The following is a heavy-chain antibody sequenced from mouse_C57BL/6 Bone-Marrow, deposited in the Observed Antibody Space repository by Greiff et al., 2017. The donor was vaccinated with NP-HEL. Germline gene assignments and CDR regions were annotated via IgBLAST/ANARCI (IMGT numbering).Heavy chain of an antibody. CDR3: ARRVTAQATRYAMDY. J-gene: IGHJ4*01. CDR2: IHPNSGST. D-gene: IGHD3-2*02. CDR1: GYPFPSSW. V-gene: IGHV1-64*01. Sequence: QVQLQQPGAELVKPGPSGKLSCKASGYPFPSSWLPWVNRRPGQALDWIGMIHPNSGSTNSNAKFKSKATLTVDKSSSTAYMQLSSLTSEDSAVYYCARRVTAQATRYAMDYWGQGTSVTVSS.